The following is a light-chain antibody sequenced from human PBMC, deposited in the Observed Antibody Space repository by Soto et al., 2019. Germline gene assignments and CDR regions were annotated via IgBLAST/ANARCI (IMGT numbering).Light chain of an antibody. J-gene: IGKJ1*01. CDR1: QSVSSNK. Sequence: EIVLTQSPGTLSLSPGERATLSCRASQSVSSNKLAWYQHKPGQAPRLLIYSVSSRAAGIPDRFSGRGSGTDFILTNSRLEPEDFAVYFDHQYYTSPRTFGQGTKVEI. V-gene: IGKV3-20*01. CDR2: SVS. CDR3: HQYYTSPRT.